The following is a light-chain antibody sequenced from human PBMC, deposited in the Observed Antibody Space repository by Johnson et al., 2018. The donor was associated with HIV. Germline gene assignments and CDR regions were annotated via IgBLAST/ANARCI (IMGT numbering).Light chain of an antibody. V-gene: IGLV1-51*01. CDR2: DNN. J-gene: IGLJ1*01. CDR3: GTWASSLSAGV. Sequence: QSVLTQPPSVSAAPGQKVTISCSGSSSNIGNNYVSWYQQLPGTAPKLLIYDNNKRPSGIPDRFSASKSGTSATLGITGLQTGDEADYYCGTWASSLSAGVFGTGTKVTVL. CDR1: SSNIGNNY.